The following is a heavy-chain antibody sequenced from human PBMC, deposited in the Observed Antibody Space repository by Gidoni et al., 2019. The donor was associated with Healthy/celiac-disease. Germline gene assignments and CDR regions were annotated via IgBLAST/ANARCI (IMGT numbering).Heavy chain of an antibody. Sequence: EVQLVESGGGLVQPGGSLRLSCAASVFPFSSYWMSWVRQAPGKGLEWVANIKQDGSEKYYVDSVKGRFTISRDNAKNSLYLQMNSLRAEDTAVYYCARVGGLRFLEWLFDYWGQGTLVTVSS. CDR1: VFPFSSYW. J-gene: IGHJ4*02. D-gene: IGHD3-3*01. CDR2: IKQDGSEK. CDR3: ARVGGLRFLEWLFDY. V-gene: IGHV3-7*03.